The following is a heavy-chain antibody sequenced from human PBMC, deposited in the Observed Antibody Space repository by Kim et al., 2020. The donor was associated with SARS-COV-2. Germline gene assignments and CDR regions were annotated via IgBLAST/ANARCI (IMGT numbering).Heavy chain of an antibody. V-gene: IGHV4-4*02. CDR2: IHHDGNS. Sequence: SETLSLTCAVSGGSISSTNWWSWVRQTPGKGLEWIGDIHHDGNSHYHPSLESRLTMSVDKSKNQFSLQLSSVTAADTAVYYCATWNSGSDYHWFDPWGQGTLVTVSS. D-gene: IGHD3-10*01. CDR1: GGSISSTNW. J-gene: IGHJ5*02. CDR3: ATWNSGSDYHWFDP.